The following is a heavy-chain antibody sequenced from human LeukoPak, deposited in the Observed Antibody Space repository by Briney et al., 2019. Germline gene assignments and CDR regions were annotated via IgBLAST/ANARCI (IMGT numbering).Heavy chain of an antibody. V-gene: IGHV4-39*01. CDR1: GGSISSSSYY. Sequence: PSETLSLTCTVSGGSISSSSYYWGWIRQPPGKGLEWIGSIYYGGSTYYNPSLKSRVTISVDTSKNQFSLKLSSVTAADTAVYYCARHRPFVGFGESRTFTYYYYGMDVWGQGTTVTVSS. D-gene: IGHD3-10*01. CDR2: IYYGGST. CDR3: ARHRPFVGFGESRTFTYYYYGMDV. J-gene: IGHJ6*02.